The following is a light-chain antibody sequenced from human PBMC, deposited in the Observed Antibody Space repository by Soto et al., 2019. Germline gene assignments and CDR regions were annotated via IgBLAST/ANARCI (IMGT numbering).Light chain of an antibody. CDR1: SSNIGSNT. CDR2: SNN. V-gene: IGLV1-44*01. CDR3: AAWDDSLNGVV. Sequence: GLTEPRSASGSPGQRVTIPCSRSSSNIGSNTVNWYQQLPGTAPKLLIYSNNQRPSGVPDRFSGSKSGTSASLAISGLQSEDEADYYCAAWDDSLNGVVFGGGTQLTVL. J-gene: IGLJ2*01.